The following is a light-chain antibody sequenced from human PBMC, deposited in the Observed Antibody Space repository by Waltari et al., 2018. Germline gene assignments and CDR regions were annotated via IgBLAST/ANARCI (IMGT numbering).Light chain of an antibody. CDR1: QRVSRA. CDR3: QHYVRLPAT. CDR2: AAS. J-gene: IGKJ1*01. Sequence: EIVLTQSPGTLSLSPGQRVTLSCRASQRVSRALAWYQQKAGQAPRLLIYAASTRAPGIPDRFSGSGSGTDFSLTISRLEPEDFVVYYCQHYVRLPATFGQGTKVEIK. V-gene: IGKV3-20*01.